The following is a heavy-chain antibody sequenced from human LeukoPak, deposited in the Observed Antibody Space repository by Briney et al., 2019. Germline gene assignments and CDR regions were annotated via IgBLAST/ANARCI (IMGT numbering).Heavy chain of an antibody. CDR2: IYYSGST. CDR1: GGSISSYY. CDR3: ARSFSIFGVVTIDY. J-gene: IGHJ4*02. D-gene: IGHD3-3*01. Sequence: SETLSLTCTVSGGSISSYYWSWIRQPPGKGLEWIGYIYYSGSTNYNPSLKSRVTISVDTSKNQFSLKLSSVTAADTAVYYCARSFSIFGVVTIDYWGQGTLVTVSS. V-gene: IGHV4-59*08.